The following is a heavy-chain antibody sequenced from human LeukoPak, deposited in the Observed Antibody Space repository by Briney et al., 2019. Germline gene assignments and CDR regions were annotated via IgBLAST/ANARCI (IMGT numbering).Heavy chain of an antibody. Sequence: GGSLRLSCAASGFTFSTYAVSWVRQVPGMGLEWVSTIDNSGAYTYYADSVKGRFTISRDNPRNSLYLQMNSLRAEDTAVYYCARASMRMATAGLVDSWGQGTLVTVSS. J-gene: IGHJ4*02. V-gene: IGHV3-21*04. CDR3: ARASMRMATAGLVDS. D-gene: IGHD5-24*01. CDR2: IDNSGAYT. CDR1: GFTFSTYA.